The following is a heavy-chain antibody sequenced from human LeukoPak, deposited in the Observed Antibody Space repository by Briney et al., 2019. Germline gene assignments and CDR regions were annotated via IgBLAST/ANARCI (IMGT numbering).Heavy chain of an antibody. CDR3: ARDGGFTMVRGATNWFDP. V-gene: IGHV4-59*12. J-gene: IGHJ5*02. Sequence: SETLSLTCTVSGGSISSYYWSWIRQPPGKGLEWIGNIFYSGSTYYGPSLKSRVTISLDTSRNQFSLKLSSVTAADTAVYYCARDGGFTMVRGATNWFDPWGQGTLVTVSS. CDR2: IFYSGST. D-gene: IGHD3-10*01. CDR1: GGSISSYY.